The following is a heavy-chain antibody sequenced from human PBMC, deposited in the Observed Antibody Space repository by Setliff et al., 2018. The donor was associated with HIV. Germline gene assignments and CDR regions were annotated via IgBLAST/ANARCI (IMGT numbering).Heavy chain of an antibody. V-gene: IGHV4-4*09. J-gene: IGHJ4*02. Sequence: SETLSLTCTVSGGSISSYYWSWIRQPPGKGLEWIGYIYTSGNTNYDPSLKSRVTISVDTSKNQFSLKLSSVTAADTAVYYCARGLSFYDPGGFDYWGQGTLVTVSS. CDR1: GGSISSYY. D-gene: IGHD3-22*01. CDR2: IYTSGNT. CDR3: ARGLSFYDPGGFDY.